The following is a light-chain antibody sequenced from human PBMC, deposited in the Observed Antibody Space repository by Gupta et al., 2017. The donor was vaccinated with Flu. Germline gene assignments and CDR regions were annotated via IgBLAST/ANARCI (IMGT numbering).Light chain of an antibody. CDR2: KAS. V-gene: IGKV1-5*03. CDR3: QQYDSFPWT. J-gene: IGKJ1*01. Sequence: SPSTLSASVGDGVTITCRASQSISGWLAWYQQKPGKAPKLLIFKASSLESGVPSRFSGSGSGTEFTLTISSLQPDDFATYYCQQYDSFPWTFGQGTKVEI. CDR1: QSISGW.